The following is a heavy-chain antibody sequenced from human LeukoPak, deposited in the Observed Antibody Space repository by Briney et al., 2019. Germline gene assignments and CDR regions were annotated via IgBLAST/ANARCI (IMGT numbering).Heavy chain of an antibody. V-gene: IGHV3-23*01. CDR3: AKFLWGIVVVPAVMDAFDI. CDR2: ISGSGGST. J-gene: IGHJ3*02. CDR1: GFTFSSYA. D-gene: IGHD2-2*01. Sequence: GGSLRLSCAASGFTFSSYAMSWVRQAPGKGLEWVSAISGSGGSTYYADSVKGRFTISRDNSKNTLYLQMNSLRAEDTAVYYCAKFLWGIVVVPAVMDAFDIWGQGTMVTVSS.